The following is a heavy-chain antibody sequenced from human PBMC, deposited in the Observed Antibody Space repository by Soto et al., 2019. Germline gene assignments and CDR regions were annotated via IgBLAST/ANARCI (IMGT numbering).Heavy chain of an antibody. Sequence: GGSLRLSCVASRFSFSSAWMTWVRLAPGDGLKWVATIKPDGSYIDYSASMKGRFTVSRDNAKNSLYLQINSLRAEDTAVYYCARNRAYNALDYWGQGTLVTVS. CDR2: IKPDGSYI. CDR1: RFSFSSAW. J-gene: IGHJ4*02. V-gene: IGHV3-7*04. D-gene: IGHD1-1*01. CDR3: ARNRAYNALDY.